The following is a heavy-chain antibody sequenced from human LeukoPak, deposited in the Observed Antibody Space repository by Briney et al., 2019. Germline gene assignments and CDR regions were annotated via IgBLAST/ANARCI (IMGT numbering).Heavy chain of an antibody. CDR2: IYTSGST. V-gene: IGHV4-61*02. CDR1: GDSISSISYY. Sequence: SQTLSLTCTVSGDSISSISYYWSWIRQPAGRGLEWIGRIYTSGSTSYNPSLKSRVTISLDTSKNEFSLRLSSLTAADTAVYYCAAISTRPTNYFDYWGQGTLVTVSS. CDR3: AAISTRPTNYFDY. J-gene: IGHJ4*02. D-gene: IGHD6-6*01.